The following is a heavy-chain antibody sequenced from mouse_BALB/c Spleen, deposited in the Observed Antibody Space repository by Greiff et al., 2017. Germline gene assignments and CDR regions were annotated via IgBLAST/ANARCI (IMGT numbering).Heavy chain of an antibody. J-gene: IGHJ4*01. Sequence: VQRVESGAELVRPGTSVKISCKASGYTFTNYWLGWVKQRPGHGLEWIGDIYPGGGYTNYNEKFKGKATLTADTSSSTAYMQLSSLTSEDSAVYFCAARAAYAMDYWGQGTSVTVSS. D-gene: IGHD3-1*01. CDR3: AARAAYAMDY. CDR2: IYPGGGYT. CDR1: GYTFTNYW. V-gene: IGHV1-63*02.